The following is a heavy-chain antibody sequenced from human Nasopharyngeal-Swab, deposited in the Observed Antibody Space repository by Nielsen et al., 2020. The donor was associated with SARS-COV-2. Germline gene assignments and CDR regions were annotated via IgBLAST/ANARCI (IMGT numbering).Heavy chain of an antibody. CDR3: AKDGGRWYTSGWYYFDS. D-gene: IGHD6-19*01. CDR2: ISGSGSNT. V-gene: IGHV3-23*01. CDR1: GFTFSSYA. J-gene: IGHJ4*02. Sequence: GESLKISCAASGFTFSSYAMSWVRQAPGKGLEWVSSISGSGSNTYYRDSVKGRFTISRDNSQNTLYLQMNSLRAEDTALYYCAKDGGRWYTSGWYYFDSWGQQILVTVSS.